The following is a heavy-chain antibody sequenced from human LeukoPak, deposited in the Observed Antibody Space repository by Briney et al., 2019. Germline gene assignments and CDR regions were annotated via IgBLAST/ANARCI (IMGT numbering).Heavy chain of an antibody. CDR2: INGIGGST. V-gene: IGHV3-23*01. CDR1: GGSFSGYY. J-gene: IGHJ6*03. D-gene: IGHD6-19*01. CDR3: AAGSGWKPYYYYYYMDV. Sequence: ETLSLTCAVYGGSFSGYYWSWIRQPPGKGLEWVSAINGIGGSTYYADSVKGRFIISRDNSKNTVYLQMNSLRGEDTAVYYCAAGSGWKPYYYYYYMDVWGKGTTVTVSS.